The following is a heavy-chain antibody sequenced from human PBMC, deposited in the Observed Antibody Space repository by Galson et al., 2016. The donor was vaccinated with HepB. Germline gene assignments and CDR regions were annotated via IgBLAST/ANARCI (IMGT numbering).Heavy chain of an antibody. D-gene: IGHD3-22*01. CDR1: GGTFSSSA. CDR2: IIPIFAIT. CDR3: ARGKSFYDTSGYSPSYYYYGLDV. Sequence: SVKVSCKASGGTFSSSAISWVRQAPGQGLEWMGGIIPIFAITNYAQEFQGRVTITADESTSTAYMELSSLRSEDTAVYYCARGKSFYDTSGYSPSYYYYGLDVWGQGTTVTVSS. J-gene: IGHJ6*02. V-gene: IGHV1-69*13.